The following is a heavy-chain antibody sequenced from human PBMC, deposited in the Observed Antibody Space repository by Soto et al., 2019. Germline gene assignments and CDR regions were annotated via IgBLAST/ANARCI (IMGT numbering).Heavy chain of an antibody. CDR3: GRAKRPPYYFDY. Sequence: SETLSLTCTVSGGSISSYYWSWIRQPPGKGLEWIGYIYYSGSTNYNPSLKSRVTISVDTSKNQFSLKLSSVTAADTAVYYCGRAKRPPYYFDYWGQGTLVTVSS. J-gene: IGHJ4*02. CDR2: IYYSGST. V-gene: IGHV4-59*01. CDR1: GGSISSYY.